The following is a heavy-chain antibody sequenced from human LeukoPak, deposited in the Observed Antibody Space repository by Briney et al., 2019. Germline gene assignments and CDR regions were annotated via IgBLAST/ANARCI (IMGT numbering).Heavy chain of an antibody. J-gene: IGHJ6*03. CDR3: ARRFGRLELRFLEWRTPPGGYYYYMDV. V-gene: IGHV4-39*01. D-gene: IGHD3-3*01. CDR2: IYYSGST. Sequence: PSETLSLTRTVSGGSISSSSYYWGWLRQPPGKGLEWIGSIYYSGSTYYNPSLKSRVSISVDTSKNQFSLKLSSVTAADTAVYYCARRFGRLELRFLEWRTPPGGYYYYMDVWGKGTTVTVSS. CDR1: GGSISSSSYY.